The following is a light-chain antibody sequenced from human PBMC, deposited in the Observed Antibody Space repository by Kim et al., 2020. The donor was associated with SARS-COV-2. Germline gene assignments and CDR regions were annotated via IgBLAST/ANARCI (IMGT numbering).Light chain of an antibody. CDR1: QDIRSN. CDR2: AAS. J-gene: IGKJ1*01. V-gene: IGKV1-16*01. Sequence: ASVGDRVTITCRASQDIRSNLAWFQQKPGRAPKSLIYAASSLQSGAPSRFSGGGSGTEFTLTISSLQADDSATYYCHQYNSYPRTFGQGTKVDIK. CDR3: HQYNSYPRT.